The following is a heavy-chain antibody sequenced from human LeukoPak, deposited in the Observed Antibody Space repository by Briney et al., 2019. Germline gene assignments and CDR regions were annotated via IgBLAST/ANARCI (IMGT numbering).Heavy chain of an antibody. J-gene: IGHJ1*01. V-gene: IGHV4-39*07. CDR1: GGSISSSSYY. Sequence: PSETLSLTCTVSGGSISSSSYYWGWIRQPPGTGLEWIGSIYYSGSTYYNPSLKSRVTISVDTSKNQFSLKLSSVTAADTAVYYCAREWSSSWYRTSAEYFQHWGQGTLVTVSS. D-gene: IGHD6-13*01. CDR3: AREWSSSWYRTSAEYFQH. CDR2: IYYSGST.